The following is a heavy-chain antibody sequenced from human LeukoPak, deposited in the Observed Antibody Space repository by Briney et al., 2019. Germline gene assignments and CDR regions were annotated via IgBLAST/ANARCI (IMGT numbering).Heavy chain of an antibody. J-gene: IGHJ4*02. CDR1: GFTFSSYA. CDR3: AKDRDEVGATNFDY. CDR2: ISISSDTI. Sequence: GGSLRLSCAASGFTFSSYAMNWVRQAPGKGLEWVSYISISSDTIYADSVKGRFTISRDNSKNTLYLQMNSLRAEDTAVYYCAKDRDEVGATNFDYWGQGTLVTVSS. D-gene: IGHD1-26*01. V-gene: IGHV3-23*01.